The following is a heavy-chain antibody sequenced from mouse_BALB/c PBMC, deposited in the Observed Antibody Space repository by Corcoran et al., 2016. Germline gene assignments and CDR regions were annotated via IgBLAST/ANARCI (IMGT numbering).Heavy chain of an antibody. J-gene: IGHJ2*01. Sequence: EVQLQQSGPELVKPGSSVKISCKTSGYTFTAYTMHWVKQSHGKSLEWIGSINPNNGGTSYNQKVKGKATLTVDKSSSTAYLELRSLTSEDSAVYYCARGVTARATLDYWGQGTNPTVSS. CDR2: INPNNGGT. V-gene: IGHV1-22*01. CDR3: ARGVTARATLDY. D-gene: IGHD3-2*01. CDR1: GYTFTAYT.